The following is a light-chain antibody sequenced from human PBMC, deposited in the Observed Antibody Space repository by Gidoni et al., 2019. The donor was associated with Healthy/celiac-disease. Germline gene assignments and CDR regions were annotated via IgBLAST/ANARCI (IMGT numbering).Light chain of an antibody. CDR2: DVS. CDR3: SSYTSSSTFYV. J-gene: IGLJ1*01. Sequence: QSALTQPAYVSGSPGQSITISCTGTSSDVGGSNYVSWYQQHPGKAPKLMIYDVSNRPSGVSNRFSGSKSGNTASLTISGLQAEDEADYYCSSYTSSSTFYVFGTGTKVTVL. V-gene: IGLV2-14*03. CDR1: SSDVGGSNY.